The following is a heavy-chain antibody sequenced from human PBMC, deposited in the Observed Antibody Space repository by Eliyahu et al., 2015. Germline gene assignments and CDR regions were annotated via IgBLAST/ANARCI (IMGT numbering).Heavy chain of an antibody. CDR1: XXTFSSYY. J-gene: IGHJ4*02. V-gene: IGHV1-46*01. Sequence: QVQLVQSGAEVKKPGASVKVSCKASXXTFSSYYLHWVRQAPGQGLEWMGIINPSGGSTSYAQKFQGRVTMTRDTSTSTVYMELSSLRSEDTAVFYCAREGGYSSSFGYWGQGTLVTVSS. CDR2: INPSGGST. CDR3: AREGGYSSSFGY. D-gene: IGHD6-6*01.